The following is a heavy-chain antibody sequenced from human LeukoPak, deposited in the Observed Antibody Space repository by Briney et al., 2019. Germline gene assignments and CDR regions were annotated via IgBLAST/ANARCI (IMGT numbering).Heavy chain of an antibody. D-gene: IGHD3-22*01. Sequence: GGSLRLSCAVSGITLSNYGMSWVRQAPGKGLEWVAGISGSGGSTNYADSVRGRFTISRDNPKNTLYLHMNSLRAEDTAVYFCAKRGVVIRVILVGFHKEAYYFDSWGQGALVTVSS. CDR3: AKRGVVIRVILVGFHKEAYYFDS. CDR1: GITLSNYG. V-gene: IGHV3-23*01. CDR2: ISGSGGST. J-gene: IGHJ4*02.